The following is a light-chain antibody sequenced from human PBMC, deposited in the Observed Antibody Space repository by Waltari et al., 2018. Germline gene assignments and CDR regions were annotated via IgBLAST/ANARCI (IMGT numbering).Light chain of an antibody. CDR1: SSDVGGYNY. J-gene: IGLJ2*01. Sequence: QSALTQPASVSGSPGQSITISCTGTSSDVGGYNYVSWYQQHPGKAPKRMIYEVSNRPSGGSNRFSGSKSGNTASLTISGLQAEDEADYYCSSYTSSSTLGVFGGGTKLTVL. CDR2: EVS. V-gene: IGLV2-14*01. CDR3: SSYTSSSTLGV.